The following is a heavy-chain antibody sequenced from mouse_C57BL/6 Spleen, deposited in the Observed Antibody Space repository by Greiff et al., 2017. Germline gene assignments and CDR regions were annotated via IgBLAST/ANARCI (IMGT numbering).Heavy chain of an antibody. Sequence: DVQLVESGEGLVKPGGSLKLSCAASGFTFSSYAMSWVRQTPEKRLEWVAYISSGGDYIYYADTVKGRFTISRDNARNTLYLQMSSLKSEDTAMYYCTRDGTGKNPFAYWGQGTLVTVSA. V-gene: IGHV5-9-1*02. J-gene: IGHJ3*01. CDR2: ISSGGDYI. CDR3: TRDGTGKNPFAY. D-gene: IGHD4-1*01. CDR1: GFTFSSYA.